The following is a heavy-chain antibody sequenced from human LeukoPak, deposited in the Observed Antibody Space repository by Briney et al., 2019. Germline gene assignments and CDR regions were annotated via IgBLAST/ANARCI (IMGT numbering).Heavy chain of an antibody. CDR3: ASSVWSAYYGGWFDP. CDR1: GGSISSYY. V-gene: IGHV4-59*12. CDR2: IYYSGST. Sequence: SETLSLTCTVSGGSISSYYWSWIRQPPGKGLEWIGYIYYSGSTNYNPSLKSRVTISVDTSKNQFSLKLSSVTAADTAVYYCASSVWSAYYGGWFDPWGQGTLVTVSS. J-gene: IGHJ5*02. D-gene: IGHD3-3*01.